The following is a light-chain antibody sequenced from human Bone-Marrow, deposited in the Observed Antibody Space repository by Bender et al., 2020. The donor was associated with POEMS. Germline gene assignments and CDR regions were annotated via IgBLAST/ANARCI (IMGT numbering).Light chain of an antibody. CDR2: DVS. J-gene: IGLJ2*01. V-gene: IGLV2-14*01. CDR3: SSYRTGSRVV. CDR1: SSDVGAYNY. Sequence: QSALTQPHSVSGSPGQSVTISCTGTSSDVGAYNYVSWYQQHPGKAPKLMIYDVSNRPSGVSNRFSGSKSGNTASLTISGLQAEDEADYYCSSYRTGSRVVFGGGTKLTVL.